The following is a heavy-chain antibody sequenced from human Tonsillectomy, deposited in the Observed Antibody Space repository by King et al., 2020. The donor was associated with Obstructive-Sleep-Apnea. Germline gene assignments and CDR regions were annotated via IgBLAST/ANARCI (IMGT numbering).Heavy chain of an antibody. J-gene: IGHJ4*02. Sequence: VQLVESGAEVKKPGASVKVSCTASGYIFTDYYIHWVRQAPGQGLEWVGWINPNSGGTNYAQRLQGRVTMTRDTSISTAYMELSRLRSDETAMYYCARVPVDTAIVYFDSWGRGTLVTVSS. D-gene: IGHD5-18*01. CDR1: GYIFTDYY. CDR2: INPNSGGT. V-gene: IGHV1-2*02. CDR3: ARVPVDTAIVYFDS.